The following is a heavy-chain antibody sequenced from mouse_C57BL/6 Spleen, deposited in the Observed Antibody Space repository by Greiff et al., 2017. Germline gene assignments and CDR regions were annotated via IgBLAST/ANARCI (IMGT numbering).Heavy chain of an antibody. D-gene: IGHD1-1*01. Sequence: QVQLQQPGAELVRPGSSVKLSCKASGYTFTSYWMHWVKQRPIQGLEWIGNIDPSDSETHYNQKFKDKATLTVDKSSSTAYMQLSSLTSEDSAVYYCARGDGSSPAWFAYWGQGTLVTVSA. J-gene: IGHJ3*01. CDR2: IDPSDSET. CDR3: ARGDGSSPAWFAY. CDR1: GYTFTSYW. V-gene: IGHV1-52*01.